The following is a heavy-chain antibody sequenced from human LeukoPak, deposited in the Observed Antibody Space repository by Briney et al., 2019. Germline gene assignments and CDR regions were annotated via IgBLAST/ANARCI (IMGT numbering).Heavy chain of an antibody. Sequence: KPSETLSLTCAVYGGSFSGYYWSWIRQPPGKGLEWIGEINHSGSTNYNPSLKSRVAISVDTSKNQFSPKLSSVTAADTAVYYCARASSYYDILTGPLAVGYMDVWGKGTTVTVSS. CDR2: INHSGST. D-gene: IGHD3-9*01. CDR1: GGSFSGYY. J-gene: IGHJ6*03. CDR3: ARASSYYDILTGPLAVGYMDV. V-gene: IGHV4-34*01.